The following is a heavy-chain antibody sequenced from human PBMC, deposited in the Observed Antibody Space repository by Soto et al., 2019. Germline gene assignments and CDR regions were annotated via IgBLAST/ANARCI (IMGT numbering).Heavy chain of an antibody. CDR2: IIPIFGTA. V-gene: IGHV1-69*13. Sequence: SVKVSFKASGGTFSSYAISWLRQAPGQGLEWMGGIIPIFGTANYAQKFQGRVTITADESTSTAYIELSSLRSEDTAVYYCARDVYDILTGYYGPRWFDPWGQGTLVTVSS. CDR1: GGTFSSYA. CDR3: ARDVYDILTGYYGPRWFDP. J-gene: IGHJ5*02. D-gene: IGHD3-9*01.